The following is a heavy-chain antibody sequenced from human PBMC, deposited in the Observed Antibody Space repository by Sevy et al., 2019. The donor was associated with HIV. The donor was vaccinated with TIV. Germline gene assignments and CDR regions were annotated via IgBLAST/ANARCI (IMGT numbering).Heavy chain of an antibody. J-gene: IGHJ6*02. CDR3: AKRRVQSGLSGGGANYGMDV. CDR1: GFPFSSYA. Sequence: GGSLRLSCAASGFPFSSYAMSWVRQAPGKGLEWVSTLIGGGSRTYYADSVTCRFIISRDNSRNTLYLEMNSLRAEDSAIYYCAKRRVQSGLSGGGANYGMDVCGRGTTVTVSS. CDR2: LIGGGSRT. V-gene: IGHV3-23*01. D-gene: IGHD2-8*02.